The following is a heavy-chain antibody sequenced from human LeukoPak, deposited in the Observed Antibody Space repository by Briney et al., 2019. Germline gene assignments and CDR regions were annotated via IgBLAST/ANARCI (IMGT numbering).Heavy chain of an antibody. J-gene: IGHJ4*02. CDR3: TTLKGSFDN. D-gene: IGHD3-10*01. CDR2: IHPNGGST. Sequence: ASVKVSCKASGYTFTSYYIGWVRQAPGQGLEWMGKIHPNGGSTNYAQRFQGRVTMTRDTSTSTVYMELSSLTSEDTAVYYCTTLKGSFDNWGQGTLVTVSS. CDR1: GYTFTSYY. V-gene: IGHV1-46*01.